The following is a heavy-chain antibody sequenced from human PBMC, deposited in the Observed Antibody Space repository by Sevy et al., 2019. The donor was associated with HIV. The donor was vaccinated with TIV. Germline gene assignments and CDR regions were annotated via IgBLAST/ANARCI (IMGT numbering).Heavy chain of an antibody. CDR2: TYYRSKWYN. CDR3: ARAGFALAGPFDY. J-gene: IGHJ4*02. V-gene: IGHV6-1*01. D-gene: IGHD6-19*01. CDR1: GDSVSSNTAA. Sequence: SQTLSLTCAISGDSVSSNTAAWNWIRQSPSRGLEWLGRTYYRSKWYNEYADSVKSRITFNADTSKNHFSLQLSSVTPEDTALYYCARAGFALAGPFDYWGQGTQVTVSS.